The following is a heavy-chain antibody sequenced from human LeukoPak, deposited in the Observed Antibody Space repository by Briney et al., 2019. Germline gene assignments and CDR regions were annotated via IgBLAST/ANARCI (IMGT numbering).Heavy chain of an antibody. CDR2: IYTSGST. CDR1: GGSISSGSYY. D-gene: IGHD3-16*01. CDR3: ARGLRLGELSLLRSDRAFDI. J-gene: IGHJ3*02. Sequence: NPSETLSLTCTVSGGSISSGSYYWSWIRQPAGKGLEWIGRIYTSGSTNYNPSLKSRVTISVDTSKNQFSLKLSSVTAADTAVYYCARGLRLGELSLLRSDRAFDIWGQGTMVTVSS. V-gene: IGHV4-61*02.